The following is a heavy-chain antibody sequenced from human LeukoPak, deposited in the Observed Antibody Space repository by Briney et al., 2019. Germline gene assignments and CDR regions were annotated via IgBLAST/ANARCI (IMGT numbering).Heavy chain of an antibody. Sequence: GASVKVSCKASGYTFTSYDINLVRQATGQGLEWMGWMNPNSGNTGYAQKFQGRVTMTRNTSISTAYMELSRLRSDDTAVYYCARDPKSGLPAASSRFDPWGQGTLATVSS. J-gene: IGHJ5*02. D-gene: IGHD2-2*01. CDR3: ARDPKSGLPAASSRFDP. CDR2: MNPNSGNT. CDR1: GYTFTSYD. V-gene: IGHV1-8*01.